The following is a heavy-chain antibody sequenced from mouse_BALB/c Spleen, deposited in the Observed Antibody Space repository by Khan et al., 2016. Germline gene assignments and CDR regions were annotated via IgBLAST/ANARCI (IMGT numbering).Heavy chain of an antibody. D-gene: IGHD2-4*01. CDR3: ARGHYDDAMDY. J-gene: IGHJ4*01. V-gene: IGHV7-3*02. CDR2: IRNKANGYTT. CDR1: GFTFTDYY. Sequence: EVELVESGGGLVQPGGSLRLSCATSGFTFTDYYMSWVRQPPGKALEWLGFIRNKANGYTTEYSASVKGRFTISRDNSQSILYLQMNTLRAEDSATYYCARGHYDDAMDYWGQGTSVTVSS.